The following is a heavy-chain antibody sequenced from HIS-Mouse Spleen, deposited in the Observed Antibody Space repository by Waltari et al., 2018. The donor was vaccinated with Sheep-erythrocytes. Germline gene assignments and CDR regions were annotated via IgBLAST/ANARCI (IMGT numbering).Heavy chain of an antibody. D-gene: IGHD5-12*01. CDR1: GGSISSYY. V-gene: IGHV4-4*07. CDR3: ARDRLIVATIIDAFDI. CDR2: IYTSGST. J-gene: IGHJ3*02. Sequence: QVQLQESGPGLVKPSETLSLTCTVSGGSISSYYWSWIRQPAGKGLEWIGRIYTSGSTNYTPSLKSRVTMSVDTSKNQFSLKLSSVTAADTAVYYCARDRLIVATIIDAFDIWGQGTMVTVSS.